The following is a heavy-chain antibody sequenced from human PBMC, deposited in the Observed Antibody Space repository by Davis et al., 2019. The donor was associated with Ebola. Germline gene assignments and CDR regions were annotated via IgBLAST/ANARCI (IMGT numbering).Heavy chain of an antibody. Sequence: HSQTLSLTCDISGDSVSSSSTCWNWIRQSPSRGLEWLGRTYYTSQWYNDYAVSVKSRLTINPDTSKNQFSLQLNSLTPEDTAVYYCARGFFRDGFDVWGQGTVITVSS. CDR2: TYYTSQWYN. V-gene: IGHV6-1*01. J-gene: IGHJ3*01. CDR1: GDSVSSSSTC. CDR3: ARGFFRDGFDV. D-gene: IGHD3-3*01.